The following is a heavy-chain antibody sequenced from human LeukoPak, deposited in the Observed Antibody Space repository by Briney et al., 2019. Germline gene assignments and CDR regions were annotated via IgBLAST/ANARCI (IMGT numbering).Heavy chain of an antibody. CDR2: INPSGGST. CDR3: ARDSMPDSPMVRGVIIYYYYYGTDV. Sequence: ASVKVSCKASGYTFTSYYMHWVRQAPGQGLEWMGIINPSGGSTSYAQKFQGRVTMTRDTSTSTVYMELSSLRSEDTAVYYCARDSMPDSPMVRGVIIYYYYYGTDVWGKGTTVTVSS. D-gene: IGHD3-10*01. CDR1: GYTFTSYY. J-gene: IGHJ6*04. V-gene: IGHV1-46*01.